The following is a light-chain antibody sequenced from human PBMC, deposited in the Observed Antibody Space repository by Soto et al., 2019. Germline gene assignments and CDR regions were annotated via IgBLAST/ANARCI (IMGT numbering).Light chain of an antibody. Sequence: DIQMTQSPSSLSASVGDRVTITCRASQSISGDLNWYQQKPGKAPKVLIYAASTLQSGVPSRFSGSGSGTDFTLTISSLQPEDFATYYCQQSYSTPRTFGQGTKVEIK. CDR3: QQSYSTPRT. CDR1: QSISGD. V-gene: IGKV1-39*01. CDR2: AAS. J-gene: IGKJ1*01.